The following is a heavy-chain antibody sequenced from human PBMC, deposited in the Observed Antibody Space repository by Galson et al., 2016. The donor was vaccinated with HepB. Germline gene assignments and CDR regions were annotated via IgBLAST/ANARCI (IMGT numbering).Heavy chain of an antibody. CDR1: VLTFSSYW. CDR3: ARLSLVVGGTIDY. Sequence: SLRLSCAASVLTFSSYWMHWVRRAPGKGLEWVSHIKSDGRSTKYADSGKGRCIISRDNAKNPLYLQMNSLRAEDTAVYYCARLSLVVGGTIDYWGQGTLVTVSS. J-gene: IGHJ4*02. D-gene: IGHD6-19*01. V-gene: IGHV3-74*03. CDR2: IKSDGRST.